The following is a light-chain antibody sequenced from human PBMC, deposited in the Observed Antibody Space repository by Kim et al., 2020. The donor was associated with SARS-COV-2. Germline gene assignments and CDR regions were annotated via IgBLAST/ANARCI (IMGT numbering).Light chain of an antibody. V-gene: IGLV10-54*04. J-gene: IGLJ3*02. Sequence: QPATPTCTGNTKNVGHQGAAWLQQHQGHPPNLLSYRNNNRPSGISDRFSASRSGNTASLTITGLQPEDEADYYCSAWDDSLSTWVFGEGTKVTVL. CDR3: SAWDDSLSTWV. CDR1: TKNVGHQG. CDR2: RNN.